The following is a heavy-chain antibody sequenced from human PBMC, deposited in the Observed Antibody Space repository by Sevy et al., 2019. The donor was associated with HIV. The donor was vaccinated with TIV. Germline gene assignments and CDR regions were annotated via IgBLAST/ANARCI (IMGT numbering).Heavy chain of an antibody. V-gene: IGHV4-34*01. J-gene: IGHJ5*02. CDR1: GGSFSGYY. CDR3: ARGGSRDCSGGSCYGGENWFDP. Sequence: SETLSLTCAVYGGSFSGYYWSWIRQPPGKGLEWIGEINHSGSTNYNPSLKSRVTISVDTSKNQFSLKLCSVTAADTAVYYCARGGSRDCSGGSCYGGENWFDPWGQGTLVTVSS. CDR2: INHSGST. D-gene: IGHD2-15*01.